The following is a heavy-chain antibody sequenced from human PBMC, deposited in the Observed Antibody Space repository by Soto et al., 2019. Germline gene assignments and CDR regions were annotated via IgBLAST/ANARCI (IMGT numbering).Heavy chain of an antibody. J-gene: IGHJ6*02. CDR2: IYYSGSA. CDR1: GGSISSDDYY. D-gene: IGHD6-25*01. V-gene: IGHV4-30-4*01. CDR3: ARGAALNTYYNYYGMDV. Sequence: SETLSLTCSVSGGSISSDDYYWSWIRQPPGKGLEWIGYIYYSGSAYYTPSLQSRVSISIDTSKNQFSLKLTSVTATDTAVYFCARGAALNTYYNYYGMDVWGQGTTVTVSS.